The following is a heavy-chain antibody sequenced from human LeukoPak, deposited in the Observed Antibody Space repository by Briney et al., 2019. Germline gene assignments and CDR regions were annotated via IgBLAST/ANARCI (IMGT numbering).Heavy chain of an antibody. CDR2: INHSGST. J-gene: IGHJ5*02. CDR1: GGSFSGYY. D-gene: IGHD3-10*01. Sequence: SETLSLTCAVYGGSFSGYYWSWIRQPPGKGLEWIGEINHSGSTNYNPSLKSRVTISVDTSKNQFSLKLSSVTAADTAVYYCARGRLKYYYGSGSYHHNWFDPWGQGTLVTVSS. V-gene: IGHV4-34*01. CDR3: ARGRLKYYYGSGSYHHNWFDP.